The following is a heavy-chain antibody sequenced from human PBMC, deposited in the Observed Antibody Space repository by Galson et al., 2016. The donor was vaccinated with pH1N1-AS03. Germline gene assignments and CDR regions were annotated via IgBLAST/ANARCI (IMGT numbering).Heavy chain of an antibody. J-gene: IGHJ4*02. CDR2: INAGNGDT. Sequence: SVKVSCKASGYTFTSYAMHWVRQAPGQGLEWMGWINAGNGDTKYSQKFQGRVTITRVTSPSMAYMGLSSLRSEDTAVYYCARSDYGDYVDYWGQGTLVTVSS. CDR3: ARSDYGDYVDY. V-gene: IGHV1-3*01. CDR1: GYTFTSYA. D-gene: IGHD4-17*01.